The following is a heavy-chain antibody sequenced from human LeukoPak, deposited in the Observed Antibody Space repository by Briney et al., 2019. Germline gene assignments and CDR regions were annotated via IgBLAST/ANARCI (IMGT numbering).Heavy chain of an antibody. CDR1: GFTFKKYW. V-gene: IGHV3-7*03. Sequence: GGSLRLSCAASGFTFKKYWMNWVRQVPGKGLECLANIKEDGSETYYADSVKGRFTISRDNPKNLLFLQINSLRAEDTAVYYCVRGGGYGSGSHYYFDYWGQGTLVTVSS. J-gene: IGHJ4*02. CDR3: VRGGGYGSGSHYYFDY. D-gene: IGHD3-10*01. CDR2: IKEDGSET.